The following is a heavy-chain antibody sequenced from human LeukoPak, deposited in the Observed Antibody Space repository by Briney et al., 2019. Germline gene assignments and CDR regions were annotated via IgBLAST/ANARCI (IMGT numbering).Heavy chain of an antibody. J-gene: IGHJ4*02. CDR2: ISSSSSYI. Sequence: PGGSLRLSCAASGFTFSSYSMNWVRQAPGKGLEWVSSISSSSSYIYYADSVKGRFTISRDNAKNSLYLQMNSLRAEDTAVYYCARDRTNYYDSSGYSAYWGQGTLVTVSS. D-gene: IGHD3-22*01. V-gene: IGHV3-21*01. CDR3: ARDRTNYYDSSGYSAY. CDR1: GFTFSSYS.